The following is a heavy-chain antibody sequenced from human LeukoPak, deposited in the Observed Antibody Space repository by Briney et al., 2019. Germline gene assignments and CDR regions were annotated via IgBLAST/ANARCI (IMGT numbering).Heavy chain of an antibody. J-gene: IGHJ4*02. CDR1: GFTFSNYA. D-gene: IGHD3-22*01. Sequence: GGSLRLSCAASGFTFSNYAMNLVRQAPGEGLEWVSIISGSGLTTYYAESVKGRFTISRDNSKNTLYLQMNSLRAEDTAVYYCARSKGSSGLVRYYFDYWGQGTLVTVSS. CDR3: ARSKGSSGLVRYYFDY. CDR2: ISGSGLTT. V-gene: IGHV3-23*01.